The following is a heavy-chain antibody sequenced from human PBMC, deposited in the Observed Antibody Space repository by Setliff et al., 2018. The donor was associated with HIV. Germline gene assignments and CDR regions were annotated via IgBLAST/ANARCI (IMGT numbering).Heavy chain of an antibody. D-gene: IGHD3-3*01. CDR2: IYPGDSDT. CDR3: ARQPTDTSGYNNWFDS. V-gene: IGHV5-51*01. J-gene: IGHJ5*01. Sequence: GESLKISCRGSGYTFTNYWIGWVRQMPGRGLEWMGIIYPGDSDTRYSPLFEGQVTMSADKSINTAYLQWNSLKASDTAMYYCARQPTDTSGYNNWFDSWGQGTLVTV. CDR1: GYTFTNYW.